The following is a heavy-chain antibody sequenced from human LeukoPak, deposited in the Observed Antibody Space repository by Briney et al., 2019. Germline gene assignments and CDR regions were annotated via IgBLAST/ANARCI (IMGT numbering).Heavy chain of an antibody. CDR2: NYYSGTT. J-gene: IGHJ4*02. CDR3: ARYTTVAAFDY. Sequence: SETLSLTCTVSGGSISNHYWSWIRQPPGKALEWIGYNYYSGTTNSNPSLKSRVTTSVDKSKNQFSLNLSSVTPADTAVYYCARYTTVAAFDYWGQGTLVTVSS. V-gene: IGHV4-59*11. D-gene: IGHD6-19*01. CDR1: GGSISNHY.